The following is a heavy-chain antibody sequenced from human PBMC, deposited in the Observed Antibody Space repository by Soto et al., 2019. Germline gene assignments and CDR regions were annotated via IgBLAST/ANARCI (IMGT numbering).Heavy chain of an antibody. CDR1: GFTFSSYG. D-gene: IGHD5-18*01. CDR2: ISYDGSNK. CDR3: AKDYGYSYGYWDHGAHYFDY. V-gene: IGHV3-30*18. Sequence: PGGSLRLSCAASGFTFSSYGMHWVRQAPGKGLEWVAVISYDGSNKYYADSVKGRFTISRDNSKNTLYLQMNSLRAEDTAVYYCAKDYGYSYGYWDHGAHYFDYWGQGTLVTVSS. J-gene: IGHJ4*02.